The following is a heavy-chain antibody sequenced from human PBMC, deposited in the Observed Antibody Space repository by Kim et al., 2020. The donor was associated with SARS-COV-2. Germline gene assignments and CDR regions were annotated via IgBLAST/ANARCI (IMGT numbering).Heavy chain of an antibody. CDR2: MNPNSGNT. CDR3: ASRILIPGIAAAGTPFDY. V-gene: IGHV1-8*01. CDR1: GYTFTSYD. Sequence: ASVKVSCKASGYTFTSYDINWVRQATGQGLEWMGWMNPNSGNTGYAQKFQGRVTMTRNTSISTAYMELSSLRSEDTAVYYCASRILIPGIAAAGTPFDYWGQGTLVTVSS. J-gene: IGHJ4*02. D-gene: IGHD6-13*01.